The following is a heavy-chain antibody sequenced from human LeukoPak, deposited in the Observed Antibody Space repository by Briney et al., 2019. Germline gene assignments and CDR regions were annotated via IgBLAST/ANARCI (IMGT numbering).Heavy chain of an antibody. CDR3: ARKYYDFWSGYPSPRSYGMDV. CDR1: GGTFSSYA. D-gene: IGHD3-3*01. J-gene: IGHJ6*02. Sequence: SVKVSCKASGGTFSSYAISWVRQAPGQGLEWMGRIIPILGIANYAQKFQGRVTMTRNTSISTAYMELSSLRSEDTAVYYCARKYYDFWSGYPSPRSYGMDVWGQGTTVTVSS. CDR2: IIPILGIA. V-gene: IGHV1-69*04.